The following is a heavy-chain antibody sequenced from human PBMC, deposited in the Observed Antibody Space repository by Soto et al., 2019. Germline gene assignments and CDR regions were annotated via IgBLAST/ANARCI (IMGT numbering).Heavy chain of an antibody. CDR1: GGSISSSSYY. J-gene: IGHJ4*02. V-gene: IGHV4-39*01. CDR2: IYYSGST. Sequence: SETLSLTCTVSGGSISSSSYYWGWIRQPPGKGLEWIGSIYYSGSTYYNPSLKGRFTISRDNAKNSLYLQMNSLRDEDTAVYYCATVATHYWGQGTLVTVSS. CDR3: ATVATHY. D-gene: IGHD2-15*01.